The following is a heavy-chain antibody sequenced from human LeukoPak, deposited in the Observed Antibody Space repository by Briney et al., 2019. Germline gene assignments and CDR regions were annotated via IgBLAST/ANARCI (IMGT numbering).Heavy chain of an antibody. V-gene: IGHV4-59*01. Sequence: SETLSLTCTVSGGSISSYYWSWIRQPPGKGLEWIGYIYYSGSTNYNPSLKSRVTISVDTSKNQLSLKLSSVTAADTAVYYCARDSPPKRWLQFTDWYFDLWGRGTLVTVSS. J-gene: IGHJ2*01. CDR2: IYYSGST. CDR1: GGSISSYY. D-gene: IGHD5-24*01. CDR3: ARDSPPKRWLQFTDWYFDL.